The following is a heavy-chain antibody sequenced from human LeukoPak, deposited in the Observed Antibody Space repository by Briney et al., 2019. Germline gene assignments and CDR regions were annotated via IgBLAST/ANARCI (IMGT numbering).Heavy chain of an antibody. CDR3: ARDSGTTGEVKFDP. CDR2: IYYSGST. Sequence: SETLSLTCTVSGGSISSYYWSWIRQPPGKGLEWIGYIYYSGSTNYKPSLKSRVTMSVDTSKNQISLKLSSVTAADTAVYYCARDSGTTGEVKFDPWGQGTLVTVSS. J-gene: IGHJ5*02. V-gene: IGHV4-59*12. D-gene: IGHD3-10*01. CDR1: GGSISSYY.